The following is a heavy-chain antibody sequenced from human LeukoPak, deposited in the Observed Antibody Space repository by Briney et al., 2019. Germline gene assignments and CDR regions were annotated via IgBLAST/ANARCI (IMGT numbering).Heavy chain of an antibody. Sequence: SETLSLTCTVSGGSISSDYWNWIRQPPGKGLEWIGYVYYTGSTNYNPSLKSRVTISINTSKNQFSLELSSVTAADAAVYYCARALLTKSSYYGVAVWGQGTTVTVSS. D-gene: IGHD1-14*01. CDR1: GGSISSDY. CDR3: ARALLTKSSYYGVAV. CDR2: VYYTGST. V-gene: IGHV4-59*01. J-gene: IGHJ6*02.